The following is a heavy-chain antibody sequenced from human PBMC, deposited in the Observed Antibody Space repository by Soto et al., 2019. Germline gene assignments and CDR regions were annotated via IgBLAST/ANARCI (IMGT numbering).Heavy chain of an antibody. V-gene: IGHV3-43*02. CDR2: ISGDGGST. D-gene: IGHD6-25*01. J-gene: IGHJ4*02. CDR1: GFTVDGYA. CDR3: SKCTEWGGSGAWDY. Sequence: GGSLRLSCAASGFTVDGYAMHWVRQAPGKGLEWVSLISGDGGSTYYADSVKGRFTISRDNRKNSLYLQMNSLRTEYSGAYYFSKCTEWGGSGAWDYWGQGTLVTVSS.